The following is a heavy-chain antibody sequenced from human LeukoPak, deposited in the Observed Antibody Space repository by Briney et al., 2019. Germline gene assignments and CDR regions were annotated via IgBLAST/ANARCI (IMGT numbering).Heavy chain of an antibody. Sequence: GESLRLSCAASGFTFSAYGSHWVRQAPGKGLEWVSVISYDGSDTYYADSVKGRFTISKDNSKNTVYLQMSSLRVDDTAVYYCAKAASSSWPSYYYGMDVWGQGTTVTVSS. J-gene: IGHJ6*02. CDR1: GFTFSAYG. CDR3: AKAASSSWPSYYYGMDV. CDR2: ISYDGSDT. V-gene: IGHV3-30*18. D-gene: IGHD6-13*01.